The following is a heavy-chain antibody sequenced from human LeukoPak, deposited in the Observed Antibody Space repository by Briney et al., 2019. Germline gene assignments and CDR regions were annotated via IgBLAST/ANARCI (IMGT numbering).Heavy chain of an antibody. Sequence: SETLSLTCAVYGGSFSGYYWSWVRQPPGKGLEWIGEINHSGSTNYNPSLKSRVTIPVDTSKNQFSLKLSSVTAADTAVYYCARRGGTYYYDSSGYYRFDYWGQGTLVTVSS. CDR1: GGSFSGYY. J-gene: IGHJ4*02. CDR3: ARRGGTYYYDSSGYYRFDY. V-gene: IGHV4-34*01. CDR2: INHSGST. D-gene: IGHD3-22*01.